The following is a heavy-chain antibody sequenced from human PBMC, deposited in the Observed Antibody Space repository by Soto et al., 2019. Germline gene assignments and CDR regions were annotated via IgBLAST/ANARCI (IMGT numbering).Heavy chain of an antibody. D-gene: IGHD3-10*01. CDR2: IYYSGST. Sequence: SVTLSLTCTVSGGSISSYYWSWIRQPPGKGLEWIGYIYYSGSTNYNPSLKSRVTISVDTSKNQFSLKLSSVTAADTAVYYCARTVDGSGSYYFDYWGQGTLVTVS. CDR3: ARTVDGSGSYYFDY. J-gene: IGHJ4*02. V-gene: IGHV4-59*01. CDR1: GGSISSYY.